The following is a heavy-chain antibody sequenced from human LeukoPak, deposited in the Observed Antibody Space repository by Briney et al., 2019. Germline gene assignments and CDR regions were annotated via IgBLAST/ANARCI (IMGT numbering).Heavy chain of an antibody. CDR2: IIPIFGTA. V-gene: IGHV1-69*13. CDR1: GGAFSSYA. CDR3: ARTPYDYIGYFDY. Sequence: ASVKVSCKASGGAFSSYAISWVRQAPGQGLEWMGGIIPIFGTANYAQKFQGRVTITADESTSTVYMELSSLRSEDTAVYYCARTPYDYIGYFDYWGQGTLVTVSS. D-gene: IGHD5-12*01. J-gene: IGHJ4*02.